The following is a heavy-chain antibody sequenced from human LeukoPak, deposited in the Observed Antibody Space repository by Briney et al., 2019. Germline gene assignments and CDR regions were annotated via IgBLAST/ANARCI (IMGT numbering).Heavy chain of an antibody. J-gene: IGHJ4*02. D-gene: IGHD1-1*01. CDR1: GFTFNTYS. Sequence: GGSLRLSCAASGFTFNTYSMNWVRQAPGKGLEWVSSISSSSSYISHADSVKGRFTISRDNAKNSLYLQMNSLRVEDTAVYYCARDLQGNTTGPGEYWGQGTLVTVSS. CDR3: ARDLQGNTTGPGEY. CDR2: ISSSSSYI. V-gene: IGHV3-21*01.